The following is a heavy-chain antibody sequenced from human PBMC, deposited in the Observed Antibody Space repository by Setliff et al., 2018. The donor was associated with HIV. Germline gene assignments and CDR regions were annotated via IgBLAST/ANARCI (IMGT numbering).Heavy chain of an antibody. Sequence: GGSLRLSCAASGLTFSNYWMTWVRQAPGKGLEWVAFVSFEGGNKYYADSVKGRFTISRDISKNTVYLQMNSLRPEDTAVYFCVRGDVAFLGVLSPLAVWGQGTMVTVSS. D-gene: IGHD1-26*01. CDR2: VSFEGGNK. CDR3: VRGDVAFLGVLSPLAV. J-gene: IGHJ3*01. V-gene: IGHV3-30-3*01. CDR1: GLTFSNYW.